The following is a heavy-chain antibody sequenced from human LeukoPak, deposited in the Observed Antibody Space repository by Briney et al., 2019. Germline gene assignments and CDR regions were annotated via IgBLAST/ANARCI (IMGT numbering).Heavy chain of an antibody. V-gene: IGHV5-51*01. J-gene: IGHJ4*02. Sequence: GESLKISCKGSGYSFTTYWIAWVRQMAGKGLEWTGMIYPGDSDTRDSPSFQGQITISVDKSISIAYLQWSSLKASDTAMYYCARLLQGVAGTWGYWGQGTLVTVS. CDR2: IYPGDSDT. D-gene: IGHD6-19*01. CDR1: GYSFTTYW. CDR3: ARLLQGVAGTWGY.